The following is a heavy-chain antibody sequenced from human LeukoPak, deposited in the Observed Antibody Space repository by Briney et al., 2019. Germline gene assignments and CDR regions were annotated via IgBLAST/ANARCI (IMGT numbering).Heavy chain of an antibody. D-gene: IGHD3-10*01. Sequence: GGSLTLSCAGSGFTFSNAWMSWVRQAPGKGLEWLGRIKSKSDGGTTDYAAPVKGRFIISRDDSKNMAYLQMNSLKIEDSAMYYCSTRGGFGYWGQGTLVTVSS. CDR3: STRGGFGY. J-gene: IGHJ4*02. CDR2: IKSKSDGGTT. CDR1: GFTFSNAW. V-gene: IGHV3-15*01.